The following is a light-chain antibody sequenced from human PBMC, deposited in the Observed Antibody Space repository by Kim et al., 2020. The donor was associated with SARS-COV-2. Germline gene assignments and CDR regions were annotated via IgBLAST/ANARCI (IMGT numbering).Light chain of an antibody. V-gene: IGKV1-27*01. Sequence: AGVGDRVTTTCRASQGIDNYVAWYQQKPGKVPKLLIYGASDLQSGAPSRFSGSGSGTDFTLTISSLQPEDVATYYCQNYDSAPFTFGPGTTVDIK. J-gene: IGKJ3*01. CDR1: QGIDNY. CDR3: QNYDSAPFT. CDR2: GAS.